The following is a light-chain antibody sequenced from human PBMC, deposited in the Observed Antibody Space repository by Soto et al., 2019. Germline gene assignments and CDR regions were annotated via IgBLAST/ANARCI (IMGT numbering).Light chain of an antibody. CDR1: QTVTTHY. CDR2: TTS. CDR3: QQYGSSPLT. J-gene: IGKJ4*01. V-gene: IGKV3-20*01. Sequence: EIVLTQSPGALSLSPGERATLSCRASQTVTTHYLAWYQQKPGQAPRLLIYTTSNRATGVPDRFSGSGSGTDFTLTINSLDSEDSAVYYCQQYGSSPLTFGGGTKVEI.